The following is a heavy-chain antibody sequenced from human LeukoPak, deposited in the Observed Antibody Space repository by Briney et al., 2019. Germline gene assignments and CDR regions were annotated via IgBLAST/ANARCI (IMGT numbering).Heavy chain of an antibody. J-gene: IGHJ4*02. CDR1: GFTFSSYE. D-gene: IGHD6-13*01. Sequence: PGGSLRLSCAASGFTFSSYEMNWVRQAPGKGLEWVSYISSSGSTIYHADSVKGRFTISRDNAKNSLYLQMNSLRAEDTAVYYCAKDSSSWYRYYFDYWGQGTLVTVSS. V-gene: IGHV3-48*03. CDR3: AKDSSSWYRYYFDY. CDR2: ISSSGSTI.